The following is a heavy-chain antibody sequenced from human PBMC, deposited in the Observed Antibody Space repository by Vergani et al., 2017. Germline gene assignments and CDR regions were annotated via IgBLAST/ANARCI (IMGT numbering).Heavy chain of an antibody. CDR1: GFTVSSNY. CDR2: IYSGGST. Sequence: EVQLVESGGGLVQPGGSLRLSCAASGFTVSSNYMSWVRQAPGKGLEWVSVIYSGGSTYYADSVKGRFTISRDNSKNTLYLQMNSLRAEDTAVYYCARDAGWGSQNWFDPWGQGTLVTVSS. V-gene: IGHV3-66*02. D-gene: IGHD3-10*01. CDR3: ARDAGWGSQNWFDP. J-gene: IGHJ5*02.